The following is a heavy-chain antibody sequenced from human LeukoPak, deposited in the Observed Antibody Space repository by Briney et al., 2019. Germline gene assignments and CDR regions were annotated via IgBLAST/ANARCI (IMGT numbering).Heavy chain of an antibody. CDR1: GGSISSYY. J-gene: IGHJ5*02. Sequence: SETLSLTCTVSGGSISSYYWSWIRQPPGKGLEWIGFIYYSGSANYNPSLRSRVTMSVDTSKNQFSLKVTSVTAADTAMYYCARLGFDSRGTNWFDPWGQGTLVTVSS. CDR3: ARLGFDSRGTNWFDP. V-gene: IGHV4-59*08. D-gene: IGHD3-22*01. CDR2: IYYSGSA.